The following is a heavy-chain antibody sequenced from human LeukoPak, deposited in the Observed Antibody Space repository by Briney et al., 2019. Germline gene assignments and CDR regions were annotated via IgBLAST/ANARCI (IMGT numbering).Heavy chain of an antibody. D-gene: IGHD1-7*01. Sequence: PGGSLRLSCAASGFTFSSYEMNWVRQAPGKGLEWVSYISSSGSTIYYADSVKGRFTISRDNAKNSLYLQMNSLRAEDTAVYYCARVESPSLYNWNYGGFDYWGQGTLVTVSS. J-gene: IGHJ4*02. CDR3: ARVESPSLYNWNYGGFDY. CDR2: ISSSGSTI. CDR1: GFTFSSYE. V-gene: IGHV3-48*03.